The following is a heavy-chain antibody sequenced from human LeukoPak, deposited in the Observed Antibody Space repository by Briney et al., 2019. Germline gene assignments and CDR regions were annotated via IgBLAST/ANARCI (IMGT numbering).Heavy chain of an antibody. V-gene: IGHV3-9*01. CDR3: AKFGDGMTTPYGFDI. CDR1: GFTFDDYA. D-gene: IGHD4-17*01. J-gene: IGHJ3*02. CDR2: ISWNSDYI. Sequence: HPGGSLRLSCAASGFTFDDYAMHWVRQAPGKGLEWVSGISWNSDYIGYADSVKGRFTISRDNAKNSLYLQMNSLRAEDTALYYCAKFGDGMTTPYGFDIWGQGTMVTVSS.